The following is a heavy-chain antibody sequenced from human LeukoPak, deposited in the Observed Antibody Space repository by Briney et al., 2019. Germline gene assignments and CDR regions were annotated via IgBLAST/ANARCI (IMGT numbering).Heavy chain of an antibody. V-gene: IGHV1-46*01. CDR1: GYTFTSYC. J-gene: IGHJ6*03. Sequence: GASVKVSCKASGYTFTSYCMHWVRQAPGQGLEWMGIINPSGGSTSYAQKFQGRVTMTRDTSTSTVYMELSSLRSEDTAVYYCARDHTPHYYDSSEHYYYYMDVWGKGTTVTISS. CDR3: ARDHTPHYYDSSEHYYYYMDV. D-gene: IGHD3-22*01. CDR2: INPSGGST.